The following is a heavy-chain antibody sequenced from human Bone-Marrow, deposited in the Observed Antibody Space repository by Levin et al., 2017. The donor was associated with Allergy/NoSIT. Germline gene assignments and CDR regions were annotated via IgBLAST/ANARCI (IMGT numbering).Heavy chain of an antibody. V-gene: IGHV3-21*01. J-gene: IGHJ6*02. CDR2: ISTASSYI. CDR3: TTRGRYYVTMDD. CDR1: GFTFSSYS. Sequence: GGSLRLSCAASGFTFSSYSMNWVRQAPGKGLEWVASISTASSYIYYANSVGGRFTVSRDNAKSSLYLQMTRLRAEDTAVYYCTTRGRYYVTMDDWGQGTTVTVSS. D-gene: IGHD3-22*01.